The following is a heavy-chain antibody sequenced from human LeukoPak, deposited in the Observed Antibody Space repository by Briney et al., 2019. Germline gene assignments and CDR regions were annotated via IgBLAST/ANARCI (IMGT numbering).Heavy chain of an antibody. J-gene: IGHJ4*02. Sequence: GRSLRLSCAASGFTFDDYAMHWVRQAPGKGLEWVAVIWYDGSNKYYADSVKGRFTISRDNSKNTLYLQMSGLRAEDTAVYYCAKDRLHCSGGSCYSGYFDYWGQGTLVTVSS. CDR3: AKDRLHCSGGSCYSGYFDY. CDR1: GFTFDDYA. CDR2: IWYDGSNK. D-gene: IGHD2-15*01. V-gene: IGHV3-33*06.